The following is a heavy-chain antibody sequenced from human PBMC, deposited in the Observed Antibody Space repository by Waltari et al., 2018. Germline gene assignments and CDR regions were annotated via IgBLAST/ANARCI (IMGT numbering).Heavy chain of an antibody. CDR1: GFTFSNAW. CDR3: TTERDVGYVVPSRYFDY. D-gene: IGHD5-12*01. V-gene: IGHV3-15*01. CDR2: IKSKTDGGTT. Sequence: EVQLVESGGGLVKPGGSLRLSCAASGFTFSNAWMSWVRQAPGMGPEGVGRIKSKTDGGTTDYAAPVKGRFTISRDDSKNTLYLQMNSLKTEDTAVYYCTTERDVGYVVPSRYFDYWGQGTLVTVSS. J-gene: IGHJ4*02.